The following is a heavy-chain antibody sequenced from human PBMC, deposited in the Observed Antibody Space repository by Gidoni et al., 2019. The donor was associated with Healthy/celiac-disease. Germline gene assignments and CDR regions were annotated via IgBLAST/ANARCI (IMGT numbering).Heavy chain of an antibody. CDR2: ISYDGSNK. J-gene: IGHJ4*02. CDR3: AKDRGDLATVVTQYFDY. D-gene: IGHD4-17*01. CDR1: GFTFSSYG. V-gene: IGHV3-30*18. Sequence: QVQLVESGGGVVQPGRSLRLSCAASGFTFSSYGMHWVRQAPGKGLEWVAVISYDGSNKYYADSVKGRFTISRDNSKNTLYLQMNSLRAEDTAVYYCAKDRGDLATVVTQYFDYWGQGTLVTVSS.